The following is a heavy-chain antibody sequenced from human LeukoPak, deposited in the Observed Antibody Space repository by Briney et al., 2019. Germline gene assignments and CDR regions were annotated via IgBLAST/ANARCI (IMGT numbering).Heavy chain of an antibody. CDR1: VFTFSSYA. J-gene: IGHJ4*02. CDR2: ISGSGGST. Sequence: GGSLRLSCAASVFTFSSYAMSWVRQAPGKGLEWVSAISGSGGSTYYADSVKGRFTISRDNSKNTLYLQMNSLRAEDTAVYYCAKVFGRVGTFDYWGRGTLVTVSS. V-gene: IGHV3-23*01. D-gene: IGHD3-3*01. CDR3: AKVFGRVGTFDY.